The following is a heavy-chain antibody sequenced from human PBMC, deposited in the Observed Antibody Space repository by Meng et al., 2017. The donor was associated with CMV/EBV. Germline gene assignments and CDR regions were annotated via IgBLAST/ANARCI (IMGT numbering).Heavy chain of an antibody. Sequence: QVQRVQSEVEVKKPGASVKVSCKASGYTFTGYGISWVRQAPGQGLEWMGWISVYNGHTNFAQNLQGRVTMTTDTSTSTAYVELRSLRSDDTAIYYCARGVPLGIIYSFDYWGQGTLVTVSS. CDR1: GYTFTGYG. CDR2: ISVYNGHT. V-gene: IGHV1-18*01. CDR3: ARGVPLGIIYSFDY. J-gene: IGHJ4*01. D-gene: IGHD2-21*01.